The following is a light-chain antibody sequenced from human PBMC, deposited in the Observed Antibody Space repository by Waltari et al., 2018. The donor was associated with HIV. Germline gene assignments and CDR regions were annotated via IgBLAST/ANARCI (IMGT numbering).Light chain of an antibody. J-gene: IGKJ4*01. CDR2: GAS. CDR1: QSVSNN. CDR3: QQYNSWPLT. Sequence: EIVMTQSPGTLSVSPGEGATLSCRASQSVSNNLAWYQQKPGQAPRLLIYGASTRATGIPVRFSGSGFGTEFTLTISSLQSEDFAVYYCQQYNSWPLTFGRGTKVEIK. V-gene: IGKV3-15*01.